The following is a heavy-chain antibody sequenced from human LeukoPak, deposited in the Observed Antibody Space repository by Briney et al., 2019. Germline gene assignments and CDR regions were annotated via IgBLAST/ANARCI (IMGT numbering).Heavy chain of an antibody. J-gene: IGHJ4*02. Sequence: SETLSLTCTVSGGSISSSSYYWGWIRQPPGKGLEWIGSIYYSGSTYYNPSLKSRVTISVDTSKNQFSLKLSSVTAADTAVYYCARDSGYGSGSGYWGQGTLVTVSS. D-gene: IGHD3-10*01. CDR1: GGSISSSSYY. V-gene: IGHV4-39*07. CDR2: IYYSGST. CDR3: ARDSGYGSGSGY.